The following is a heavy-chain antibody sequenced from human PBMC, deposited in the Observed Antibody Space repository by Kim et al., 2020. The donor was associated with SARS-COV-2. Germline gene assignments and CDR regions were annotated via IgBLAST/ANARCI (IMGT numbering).Heavy chain of an antibody. CDR2: INHSGST. D-gene: IGHD6-13*01. V-gene: IGHV4-34*01. CDR3: ARKILMGSSDAGRAFDI. CDR1: GGSFSGYY. J-gene: IGHJ3*02. Sequence: SETLSLTCAVYGGSFSGYYWSWIRQPPGKGLEWIGEINHSGSTNYNPSLKSRVTISVDTSKNQFSLKLSSVTAADTAVYYCARKILMGSSDAGRAFDIWGQGTMVTVSS.